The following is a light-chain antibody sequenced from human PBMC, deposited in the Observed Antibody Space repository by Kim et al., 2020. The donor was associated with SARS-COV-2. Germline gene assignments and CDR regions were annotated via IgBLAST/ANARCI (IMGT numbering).Light chain of an antibody. V-gene: IGLV3-21*04. Sequence: GKTARITCEGNNIGSKTVHWYQQKPGQAPVLVIYYNSDRPSGIPERLSGSNSGNTATLTISRVEAGDEADYYCQVWDSSSDHLKVIFGGGTQLTVL. CDR1: NIGSKT. CDR2: YNS. CDR3: QVWDSSSDHLKVI. J-gene: IGLJ2*01.